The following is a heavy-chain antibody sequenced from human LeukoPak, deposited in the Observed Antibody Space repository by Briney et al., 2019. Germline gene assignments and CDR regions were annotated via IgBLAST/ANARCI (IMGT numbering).Heavy chain of an antibody. CDR2: IYYSGST. CDR1: GGSISSYY. J-gene: IGHJ4*02. CDR3: ARYRGNWYYFDY. V-gene: IGHV4-59*01. Sequence: SETLSLTCTVSGGSISSYYWSWIRQPPGKGLEWIGYIYYSGSTNYNPSLKSRVTISVGTSKNQFSLKLSSVTAADTAVYYCARYRGNWYYFDYWGQGTLVTVSS. D-gene: IGHD1-26*01.